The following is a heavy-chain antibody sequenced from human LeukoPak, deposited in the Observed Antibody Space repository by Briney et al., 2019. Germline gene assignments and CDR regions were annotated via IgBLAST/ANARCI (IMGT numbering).Heavy chain of an antibody. CDR3: AKEYSSGWYYFVY. Sequence: GGSLRLSCAASGFTFSSYAMSWVRQAPGKGLEWGSTISGSGGSTYYADPVKGRFTIPRDNSKNTLSLQMHSLRAEDTAIYYCAKEYSSGWYYFVYWGQGTLVTVSS. V-gene: IGHV3-23*01. CDR1: GFTFSSYA. CDR2: ISGSGGST. J-gene: IGHJ4*02. D-gene: IGHD6-19*01.